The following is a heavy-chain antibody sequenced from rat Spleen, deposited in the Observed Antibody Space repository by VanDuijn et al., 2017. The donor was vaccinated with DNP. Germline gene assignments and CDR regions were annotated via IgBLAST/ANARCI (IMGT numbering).Heavy chain of an antibody. CDR2: IWSGGGT. Sequence: QVQLKESGPGLVQPSQTLSLTCTVSGFSLTSYGVNWVRQPPGKGLEWIGTIWSGGGTDYKSALKSRLSFSRATSKGQVLLKMNRLQSEDTAMYFCARDWYFDFWGPGTMVTVSS. CDR3: ARDWYFDF. J-gene: IGHJ1*01. V-gene: IGHV2-16*01. CDR1: GFSLTSYG.